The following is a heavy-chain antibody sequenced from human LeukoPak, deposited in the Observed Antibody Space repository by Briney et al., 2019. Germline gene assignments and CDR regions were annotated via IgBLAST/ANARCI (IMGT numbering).Heavy chain of an antibody. CDR3: AAAVAGNLRFDY. CDR1: GYTFTSYY. Sequence: ASVKVSCKASGYTFTSYYMHWVRQAPGQGLEWMGIINPSGGSTSYAQKFQGRVTMTRDTSTSTVYMELSSLRSEDTAVYYCAAAVAGNLRFDYWGQGTLVTVSS. D-gene: IGHD6-19*01. J-gene: IGHJ4*02. V-gene: IGHV1-46*01. CDR2: INPSGGST.